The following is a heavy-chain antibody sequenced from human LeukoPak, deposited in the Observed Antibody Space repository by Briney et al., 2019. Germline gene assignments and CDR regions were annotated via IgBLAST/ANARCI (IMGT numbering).Heavy chain of an antibody. CDR3: ARDIGYGMDV. CDR2: INPNSGDT. CDR1: GYTFTGYY. J-gene: IGHJ6*02. V-gene: IGHV1-2*02. Sequence: ASVKVSCKASGYTFTGYYMHWVRQAPGQGLEWMGWINPNSGDTNYAQKLQGRVTMTTDTSTSTAYMELRSLRSDDTAVYYCARDIGYGMDVWGQGTTVTVSS. D-gene: IGHD2-15*01.